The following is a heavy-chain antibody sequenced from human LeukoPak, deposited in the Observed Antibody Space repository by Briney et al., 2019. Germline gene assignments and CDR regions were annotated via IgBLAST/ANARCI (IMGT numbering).Heavy chain of an antibody. Sequence: GGSLRLSCAASGLTFSSYGMHWVRQAPGKGLECGAFIRYDGSNKYYADSVKGRFTISRDNSKNTLYLQMNSLRAEDTAVYYCAKDPFWSGYHRGGIYFDYWGQGTLVTVSS. J-gene: IGHJ4*02. CDR2: IRYDGSNK. CDR3: AKDPFWSGYHRGGIYFDY. CDR1: GLTFSSYG. D-gene: IGHD3-3*01. V-gene: IGHV3-30*02.